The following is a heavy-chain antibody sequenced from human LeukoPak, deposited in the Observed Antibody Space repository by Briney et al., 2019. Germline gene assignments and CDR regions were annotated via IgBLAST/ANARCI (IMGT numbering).Heavy chain of an antibody. V-gene: IGHV1-18*01. D-gene: IGHD3-10*01. J-gene: IGHJ3*02. CDR3: ARWYGEVAHTDAFDI. Sequence: SSVKDSCKASGYTFTSYGISWVRQATGQGLEWMGCISAYNGNTNYAQKLQGRVTMTTDTSTSTAYMELRSLRSDDTAVYYCARWYGEVAHTDAFDIWGQGTMVTVSS. CDR1: GYTFTSYG. CDR2: ISAYNGNT.